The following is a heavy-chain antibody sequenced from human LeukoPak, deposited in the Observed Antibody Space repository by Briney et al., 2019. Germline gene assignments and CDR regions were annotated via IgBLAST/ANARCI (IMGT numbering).Heavy chain of an antibody. D-gene: IGHD3-10*01. CDR2: ISYDGSNK. Sequence: GGSLRLSCAASGFTFSSYGMHWVRQAPGKGLEWVAVISYDGSNKYYADSVKGRFTISRDYSKNTLYLQMNSLRAEDTAVYYCAKDGGILWFGELSVDYWGQGTLVTVSS. CDR1: GFTFSSYG. CDR3: AKDGGILWFGELSVDY. V-gene: IGHV3-30*18. J-gene: IGHJ4*02.